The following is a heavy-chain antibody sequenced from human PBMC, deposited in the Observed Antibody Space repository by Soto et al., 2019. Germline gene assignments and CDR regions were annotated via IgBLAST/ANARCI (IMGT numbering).Heavy chain of an antibody. CDR1: GFTFSSYA. Sequence: GGSLRLSCAASGFTFSSYAMSWVRQAPGKGLEWVSAISGSGGSTYYADSVKGRVTISRDNSKNTLYLQMNSLRAEDTAVYYCAKNSGSYEAAFDIWGQGTMVTVSS. CDR3: AKNSGSYEAAFDI. CDR2: ISGSGGST. J-gene: IGHJ3*02. V-gene: IGHV3-23*01. D-gene: IGHD1-26*01.